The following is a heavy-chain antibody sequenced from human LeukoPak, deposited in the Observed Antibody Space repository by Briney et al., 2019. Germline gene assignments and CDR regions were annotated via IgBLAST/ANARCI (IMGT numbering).Heavy chain of an antibody. CDR2: ISYDGSNK. CDR3: ARDQTRDGYSLPY. CDR1: GFTFSSYA. V-gene: IGHV3-30-3*01. D-gene: IGHD5-24*01. J-gene: IGHJ4*02. Sequence: GRSLRLSCAASGFTFSSYAMHWVRQAPDKGLEWVTVISYDGSNKYYADSVKGRFTISRDNSKNTLYLQMNSLRAEDTAVYYCARDQTRDGYSLPYWGQGTLVTVSS.